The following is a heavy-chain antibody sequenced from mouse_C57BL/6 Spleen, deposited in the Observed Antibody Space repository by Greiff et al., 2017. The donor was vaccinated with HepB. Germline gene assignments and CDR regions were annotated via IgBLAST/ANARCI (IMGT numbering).Heavy chain of an antibody. Sequence: DVKLVESGGGLVKPGGSLKLSCAASGFTFSSYAMSWVRQTPEKRLEWVATISDGGSYTYYPDNVKGRFTISRDNAKNNLYLQMSHLKSEDTAMYYSARDGVTGTGWYFDVWGTGTTVTVSS. J-gene: IGHJ1*03. D-gene: IGHD4-1*01. CDR1: GFTFSSYA. CDR2: ISDGGSYT. CDR3: ARDGVTGTGWYFDV. V-gene: IGHV5-4*01.